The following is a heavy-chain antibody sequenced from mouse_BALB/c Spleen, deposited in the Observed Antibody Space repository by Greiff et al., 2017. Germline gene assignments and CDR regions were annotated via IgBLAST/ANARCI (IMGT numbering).Heavy chain of an antibody. Sequence: EVKVVESGGDLVKPGGSLKLSCAASGFTFSSYGMSWVRQTPDKRLEWVATISSGGSYTYYPDSVKGRFTISRDNAKNTLYLQMSSLKSEDTAMYYCARRDGYSLAYWGQGTLVTVSA. CDR3: ARRDGYSLAY. J-gene: IGHJ3*01. CDR2: ISSGGSYT. D-gene: IGHD2-3*01. CDR1: GFTFSSYG. V-gene: IGHV5-6*02.